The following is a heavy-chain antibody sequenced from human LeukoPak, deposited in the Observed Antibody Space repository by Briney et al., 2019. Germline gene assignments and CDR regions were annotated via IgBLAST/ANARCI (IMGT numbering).Heavy chain of an antibody. Sequence: GGSLRLSCAASGFTFSSYTMSWARQAPGKGLEWVANIKQDGNEKYYVDSVKGRFTTSRDNAKNSLYLQMNSLRAEDTAVYYCARTLVGATRPYYFDYWGQGTLVTVSS. J-gene: IGHJ4*02. CDR1: GFTFSSYT. CDR2: IKQDGNEK. CDR3: ARTLVGATRPYYFDY. V-gene: IGHV3-7*01. D-gene: IGHD1-26*01.